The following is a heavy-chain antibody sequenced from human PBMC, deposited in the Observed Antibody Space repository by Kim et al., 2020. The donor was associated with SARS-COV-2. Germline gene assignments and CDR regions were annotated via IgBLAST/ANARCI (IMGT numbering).Heavy chain of an antibody. CDR1: GYTFTNYA. CDR2: INTGSGNT. V-gene: IGHV1-3*04. CDR3: VRDHRSCSISTCYGEAIDY. Sequence: ASVKVSCKSSGYTFTNYAIHWVRQAPGQRLEWMGWINTGSGNTKYSQIFQGRVAITRDTSANTAYMELSSLRSDDTAVYYCVRDHRSCSISTCYGEAIDY. D-gene: IGHD2-2*01. J-gene: IGHJ4*01.